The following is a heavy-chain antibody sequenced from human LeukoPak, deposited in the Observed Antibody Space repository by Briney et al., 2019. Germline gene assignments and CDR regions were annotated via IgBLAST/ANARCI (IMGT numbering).Heavy chain of an antibody. CDR1: GFTFSSYS. CDR2: ISSSSSYI. CDR3: ARDKGITGRADY. Sequence: PGGXXRLSCAASGFTFSSYSMNWVRQAPGKGLEWVSSISSSSSYIYYADSVKGGFTISRDNAKNSLYLQMNSLRAEDTAVYYCARDKGITGRADYWGQGALVTVSS. V-gene: IGHV3-21*01. J-gene: IGHJ4*02. D-gene: IGHD1-20*01.